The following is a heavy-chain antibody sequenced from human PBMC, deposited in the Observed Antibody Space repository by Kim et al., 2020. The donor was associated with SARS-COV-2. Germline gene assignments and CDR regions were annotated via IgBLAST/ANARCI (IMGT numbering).Heavy chain of an antibody. CDR1: GFTFSTYR. CDR3: ARDSSYCNAYASSCIFDY. Sequence: GGSLRLSCAASGFTFSTYRMTWVRQAPGKGLEWVSYISDSSSTIYYVDSVKGRFTISRDNAKNSLYLQMNSLRDEDTAVYYCARDSSYCNAYASSCIFDYWGQGALVTVSS. CDR2: ISDSSSTI. V-gene: IGHV3-48*02. J-gene: IGHJ4*02. D-gene: IGHD2-15*01.